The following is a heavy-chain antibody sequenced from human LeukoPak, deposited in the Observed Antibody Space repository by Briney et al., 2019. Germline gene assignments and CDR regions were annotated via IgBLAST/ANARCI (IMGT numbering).Heavy chain of an antibody. Sequence: GGSLRLSCAASGFTFDDYTMHWVRQAPGKGLEWVSLISWDGGSTYYADSVKGRFTISRDNSKNSLYLQMNSLRAEDTALYYCAKDSVSSLHKNYYYYMDVWGKGTTVTVSS. CDR2: ISWDGGST. V-gene: IGHV3-43D*03. J-gene: IGHJ6*03. CDR1: GFTFDDYT. CDR3: AKDSVSSLHKNYYYYMDV. D-gene: IGHD6-6*01.